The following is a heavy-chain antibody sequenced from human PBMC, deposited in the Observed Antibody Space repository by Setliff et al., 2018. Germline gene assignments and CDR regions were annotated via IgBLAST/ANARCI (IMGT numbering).Heavy chain of an antibody. Sequence: SETLSLTCTVSGHSISSRYYWGWIRQPPGKGLAWIGSIYHSGSAYYNPSLKSRVTITVDMSKNQFSLKLSSVTAADTAVYYCARLRPERGSGTPDYWGQGTLVTVSS. CDR2: IYHSGSA. CDR3: ARLRPERGSGTPDY. J-gene: IGHJ4*02. CDR1: GHSISSRYY. V-gene: IGHV4-38-2*02. D-gene: IGHD3-10*01.